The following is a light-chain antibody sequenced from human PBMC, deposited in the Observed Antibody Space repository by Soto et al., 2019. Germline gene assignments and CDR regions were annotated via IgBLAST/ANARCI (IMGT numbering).Light chain of an antibody. CDR3: CSYAGSSTLNVV. V-gene: IGLV2-23*01. Sequence: QSALTQPASVSGSPGQSITISCTGTSSDVGSYNLVSWYQQHPGKAPKLMIYEGSKRPSGVSKLFSGSKSGNTASLTISGLRAEDEADYYCCSYAGSSTLNVVFGGGTKLTVL. CDR2: EGS. CDR1: SSDVGSYNL. J-gene: IGLJ2*01.